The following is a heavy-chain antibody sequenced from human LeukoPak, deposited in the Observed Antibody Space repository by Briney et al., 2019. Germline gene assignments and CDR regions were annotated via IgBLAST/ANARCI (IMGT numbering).Heavy chain of an antibody. CDR2: IWYDGSNK. J-gene: IGHJ4*02. Sequence: GGSLRLSCAASGFTFSSYGMHWVRQAPGKGLEWVAVIWYDGSNKYYADSVKGRFTISRDNSKNTLYLQMNSLRAEDTAVYYCARDLLNGAAGPLWGQGTLVTVSS. CDR1: GFTFSSYG. CDR3: ARDLLNGAAGPL. V-gene: IGHV3-33*01. D-gene: IGHD6-13*01.